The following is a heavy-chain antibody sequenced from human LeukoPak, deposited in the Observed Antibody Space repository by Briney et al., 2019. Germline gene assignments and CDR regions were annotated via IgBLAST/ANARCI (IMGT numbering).Heavy chain of an antibody. Sequence: PSETLSLTCTVSGGSISNYYWSWTRQPPGKGLEWIGYIYYSGSTNYNPSLKSRVTISVDTSKNQFSLKLSSVTAADTAVYYCARRGYCSGDSCYTFDYWGQGTLVTVSS. CDR2: IYYSGST. CDR1: GGSISNYY. CDR3: ARRGYCSGDSCYTFDY. J-gene: IGHJ4*02. D-gene: IGHD2-15*01. V-gene: IGHV4-59*08.